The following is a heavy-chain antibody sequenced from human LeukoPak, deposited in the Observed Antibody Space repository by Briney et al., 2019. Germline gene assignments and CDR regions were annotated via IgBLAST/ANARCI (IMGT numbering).Heavy chain of an antibody. Sequence: GGSLRLSCAASGFTFIDHGMSWVRQAPGKGLEWVSAIGASGVNTYYADSVKGRFTISRDNSNNMLCLQMNSLRAEDTAVYYCAKDRIKGGYNGNWGQGTLVTVSS. D-gene: IGHD5-24*01. J-gene: IGHJ4*02. CDR1: GFTFIDHG. CDR3: AKDRIKGGYNGN. CDR2: IGASGVNT. V-gene: IGHV3-23*01.